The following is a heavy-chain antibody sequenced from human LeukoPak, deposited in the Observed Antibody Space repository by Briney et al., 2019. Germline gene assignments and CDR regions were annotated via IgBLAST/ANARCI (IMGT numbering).Heavy chain of an antibody. D-gene: IGHD2-8*01. V-gene: IGHV3-23*01. J-gene: IGHJ4*02. CDR3: ARGSAWACHGVRCYPLDN. CDR1: GFTFPSYA. Sequence: PGGSLRLSCAASGFTFPSYAMSWVRPAPGRGLEWIAAISGGGSHSQHADSVKGRFTISSDNSRDTLYLQMNSLRVDDTAVYYCARGSAWACHGVRCYPLDNWGQGALVTVSS. CDR2: ISGGGSHS.